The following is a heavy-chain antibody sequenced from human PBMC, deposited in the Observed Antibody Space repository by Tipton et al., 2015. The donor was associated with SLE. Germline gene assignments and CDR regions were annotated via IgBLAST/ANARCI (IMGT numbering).Heavy chain of an antibody. D-gene: IGHD6-13*01. CDR3: ARGGWGSSWYLDY. CDR1: GYTFTSYA. Sequence: QVQLVQSGAEVKKPGASVKVSCKASGYTFTSYAMHWVRQDPGQRLEWMGWINAGNGNTKYSQKFQGRVTITRDTSASTAYMELSSLRSEDTAVYYCARGGWGSSWYLDYWGQGTLVTVSS. J-gene: IGHJ4*02. CDR2: INAGNGNT. V-gene: IGHV1-3*01.